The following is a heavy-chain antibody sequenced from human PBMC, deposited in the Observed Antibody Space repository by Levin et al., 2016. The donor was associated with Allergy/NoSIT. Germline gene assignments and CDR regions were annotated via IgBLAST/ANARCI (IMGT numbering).Heavy chain of an antibody. CDR3: AKDRHHYCSSTSCYWSLPGWFDP. Sequence: WIRQPPGKGLEWVSAISGSGGSTYYADSVKGRFTISRDNSKNTLYLQMNSLRAEDTAVYYCAKDRHHYCSSTSCYWSLPGWFDPWGQGTLVTVSS. CDR2: ISGSGGST. V-gene: IGHV3-23*01. J-gene: IGHJ5*02. D-gene: IGHD2-2*01.